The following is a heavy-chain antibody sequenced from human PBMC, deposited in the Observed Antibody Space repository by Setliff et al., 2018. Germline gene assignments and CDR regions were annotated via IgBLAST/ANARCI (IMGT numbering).Heavy chain of an antibody. J-gene: IGHJ6*03. CDR2: INHSGGT. CDR3: ARHGLNTVTILSWSYYYYYMDV. V-gene: IGHV4-34*01. D-gene: IGHD4-17*01. Sequence: SETLSLTCAVYGGSFSGYYWSWIRQPPGKGLEWIGEINHSGGTSYNPSLMSRVTISVDTSKNQFSLKLNSVTAADTAVYYCARHGLNTVTILSWSYYYYYMDVWGKGTTVTVSS. CDR1: GGSFSGYY.